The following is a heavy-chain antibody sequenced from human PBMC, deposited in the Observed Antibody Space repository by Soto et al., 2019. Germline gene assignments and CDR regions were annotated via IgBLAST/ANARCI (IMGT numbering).Heavy chain of an antibody. CDR2: ISYDGSNK. CDR3: ARTAAGYDY. J-gene: IGHJ4*02. Sequence: GVSLRLSCAVSGFNFRNYAMHRVRQAPGKGLEWVAVISYDGSNKYYADPVKGRFTISRDNSKNTLYLQMNSLRAEDTAVYYCARTAAGYDYWGQGTLVTVSS. D-gene: IGHD2-21*02. CDR1: GFNFRNYA. V-gene: IGHV3-30-3*01.